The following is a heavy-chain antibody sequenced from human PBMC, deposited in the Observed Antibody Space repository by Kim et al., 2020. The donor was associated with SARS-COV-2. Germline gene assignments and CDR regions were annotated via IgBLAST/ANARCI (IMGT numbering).Heavy chain of an antibody. CDR3: ANKDPSTSGSDAFDI. D-gene: IGHD1-26*01. Sequence: DSVKGRFTISRDNSKNTLYLQMNSLRAEDTAVYYCANKDPSTSGSDAFDIWGQGTMVTVSS. J-gene: IGHJ3*02. V-gene: IGHV3-23*01.